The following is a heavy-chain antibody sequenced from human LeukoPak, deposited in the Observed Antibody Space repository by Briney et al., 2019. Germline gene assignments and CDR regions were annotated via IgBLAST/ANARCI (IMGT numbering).Heavy chain of an antibody. Sequence: PSETLSLTCIVSGGSISSYYWSWIRQPPGKGLEWIGYIYYSGSTNYNPSLKSRVTISVDTSKNQFSLKLSSVTAADTAVYYCARDLETGDGYNSGVGAFDIWGQGTMVTVS. V-gene: IGHV4-59*01. J-gene: IGHJ3*02. CDR1: GGSISSYY. D-gene: IGHD5-24*01. CDR2: IYYSGST. CDR3: ARDLETGDGYNSGVGAFDI.